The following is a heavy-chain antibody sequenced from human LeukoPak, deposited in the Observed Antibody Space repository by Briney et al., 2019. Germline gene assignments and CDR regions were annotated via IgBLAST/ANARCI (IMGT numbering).Heavy chain of an antibody. J-gene: IGHJ4*02. Sequence: GGSLRLSCAASGFTFSSYWMSWVRQAPGKGLEWVANIKQDGSEKYYVDSVKGRFTISRDNAKNSLYLQMNSLRAEDTAVYYCARVVVAARWIQLWFTRLYYFDYWGQGTLVTVSS. CDR1: GFTFSSYW. CDR2: IKQDGSEK. CDR3: ARVVVAARWIQLWFTRLYYFDY. D-gene: IGHD5-18*01. V-gene: IGHV3-7*01.